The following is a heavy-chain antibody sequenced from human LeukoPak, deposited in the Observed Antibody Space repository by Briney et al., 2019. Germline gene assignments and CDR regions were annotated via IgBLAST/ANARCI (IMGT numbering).Heavy chain of an antibody. V-gene: IGHV1-69*02. J-gene: IGHJ4*02. D-gene: IGHD5-12*01. CDR2: IIPILGIA. Sequence: ASVKVSCKASGGTFSSYTISWVRQAPGQGLEWMGRIIPILGIANYAQKFQGRVTITADKSTSTAYMELSSLRSEDTAVYYCARETVDLRGYFDYWGQGTLVTVSS. CDR1: GGTFSSYT. CDR3: ARETVDLRGYFDY.